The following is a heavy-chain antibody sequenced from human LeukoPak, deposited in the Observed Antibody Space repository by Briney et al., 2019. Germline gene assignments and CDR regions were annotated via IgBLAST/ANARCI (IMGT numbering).Heavy chain of an antibody. D-gene: IGHD3-3*01. CDR1: GDSIKSSTYY. CDR3: ARALRRFLEWYWFDP. CDR2: IYYSRTT. J-gene: IGHJ5*02. V-gene: IGHV4-39*07. Sequence: SETLSLTCTVSGDSIKSSTYYWGWIRQPPGKGLEWIGHIYYSRTTSYNPSLKSRVTISVDTSKNQFSLRLSSVNAGDTAVYYCARALRRFLEWYWFDPWGKGTLVTVS.